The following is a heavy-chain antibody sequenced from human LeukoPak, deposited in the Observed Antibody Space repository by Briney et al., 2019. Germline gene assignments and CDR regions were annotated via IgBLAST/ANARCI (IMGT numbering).Heavy chain of an antibody. CDR2: ISSSSSYI. Sequence: GGSLRLSCAASGFTFSSYSLNWVRQAPGKGLEWVSSISSSSSYIYYADSVKGRFTISRDNAKNSLFLQMNSLRAEDTAVYYCARDPSSGWYLKGWFDPWGQGTLVTVSS. D-gene: IGHD6-19*01. J-gene: IGHJ5*02. CDR3: ARDPSSGWYLKGWFDP. CDR1: GFTFSSYS. V-gene: IGHV3-21*01.